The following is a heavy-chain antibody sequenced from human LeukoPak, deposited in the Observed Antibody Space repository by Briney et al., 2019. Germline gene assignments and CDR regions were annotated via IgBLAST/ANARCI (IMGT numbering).Heavy chain of an antibody. CDR1: GFTFSSDW. D-gene: IGHD6-19*01. CDR3: ARGDSSGPDYYYYMDV. J-gene: IGHJ6*03. Sequence: GGSLRLSCAASGFTFSSDWMSWVRQAPGKGLEWVANIKQDGSEKYYVDSVKGRFTISRDNAKNSLYLQMNSLRDEDKAVYYCARGDSSGPDYYYYMDVWGKGTTVTISS. V-gene: IGHV3-7*01. CDR2: IKQDGSEK.